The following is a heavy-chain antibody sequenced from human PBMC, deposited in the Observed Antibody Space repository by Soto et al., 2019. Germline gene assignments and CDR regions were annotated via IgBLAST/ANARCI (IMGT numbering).Heavy chain of an antibody. CDR3: ARARKGSGSDYYYHYGMDV. Sequence: SETLSLTCSVYGGSFSDYYWSWIRQPPGKGLEWIGEINHSGSTNYNPSLKSRITISVHTSKNQFSLKLSSVTAADTAVYYCARARKGSGSDYYYHYGMDVWGKGTTVTVSA. J-gene: IGHJ6*04. CDR2: INHSGST. CDR1: GGSFSDYY. V-gene: IGHV4-34*01. D-gene: IGHD3-3*01.